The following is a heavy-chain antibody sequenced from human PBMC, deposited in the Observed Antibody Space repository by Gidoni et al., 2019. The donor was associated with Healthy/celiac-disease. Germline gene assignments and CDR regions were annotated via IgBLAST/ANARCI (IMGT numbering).Heavy chain of an antibody. CDR1: GYTFTSYA. D-gene: IGHD3-10*01. CDR3: ARFGYYYGMDV. CDR2: INAGNGNT. Sequence: QVQLVQSGAEVKKPGASVTVSCKASGYTFTSYAMHWVRQAPGQSLEWMGWINAGNGNTKYSQKFQGRVTITRDTSASTAYMELSSLRSEDTAVYYCARFGYYYGMDVWGQGTTVTVSS. V-gene: IGHV1-3*01. J-gene: IGHJ6*02.